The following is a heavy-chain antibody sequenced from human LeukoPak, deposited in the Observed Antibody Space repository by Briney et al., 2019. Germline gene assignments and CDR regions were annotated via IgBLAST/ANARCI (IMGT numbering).Heavy chain of an antibody. CDR3: ARRSSYSSGWFDY. CDR2: ISGSGGST. V-gene: IGHV3-23*01. J-gene: IGHJ4*02. CDR1: GFTFSSYA. D-gene: IGHD6-19*01. Sequence: GGSLRLSCAASGFTFSSYAMSWVRQAPGKGLEWVSAISGSGGSTYYADSVKGRFTISRDNSKNTLYLQMNSLRAEDTAVYYCARRSSYSSGWFDYWGQGTLVTVSS.